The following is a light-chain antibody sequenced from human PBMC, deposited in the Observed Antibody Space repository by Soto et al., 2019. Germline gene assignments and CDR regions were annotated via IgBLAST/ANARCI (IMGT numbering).Light chain of an antibody. CDR2: GAS. CDR3: QHYCTSPPYT. CDR1: QSVSSSD. V-gene: IGKV3-20*01. Sequence: EIVLTQSPGTLSLSPGEWATLSCRASQSVSSSDLAWYQQKPGQAPRLLIYGASSRATGIPDRFSGSGSGTDFTLTISRLESEDFAVYYCQHYCTSPPYTFGQGTKLEIK. J-gene: IGKJ2*01.